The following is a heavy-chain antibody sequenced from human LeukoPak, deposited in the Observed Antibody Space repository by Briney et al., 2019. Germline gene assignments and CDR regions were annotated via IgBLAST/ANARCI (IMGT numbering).Heavy chain of an antibody. CDR2: ISGSGGST. D-gene: IGHD5-18*01. CDR1: GFTFSSYG. CDR3: AKNSGGRYSYGSTSYYFAC. J-gene: IGHJ4*02. V-gene: IGHV3-23*01. Sequence: GGSLRLSCAASGFTFSSYGMSWVRQAPGKGLEWVSGISGSGGSTYYADSVKGRFTISRDKAKNTLYLQMDSLRAEATAVYYCAKNSGGRYSYGSTSYYFACWGQGTLVTVSS.